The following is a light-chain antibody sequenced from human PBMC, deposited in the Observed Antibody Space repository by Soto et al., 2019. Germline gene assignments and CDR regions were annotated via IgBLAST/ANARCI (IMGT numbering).Light chain of an antibody. Sequence: QSVLTQPASVSGSPGQSITLSCTGSGPDVGGYNYVSWYQQFPGEAPKLLIFEVTNRPSGVSDRFSASKSGNTASLIISGLQAEDEAVYYCSSYAGSTFWIFGGGTKLTVL. CDR2: EVT. CDR1: GPDVGGYNY. J-gene: IGLJ3*02. CDR3: SSYAGSTFWI. V-gene: IGLV2-14*01.